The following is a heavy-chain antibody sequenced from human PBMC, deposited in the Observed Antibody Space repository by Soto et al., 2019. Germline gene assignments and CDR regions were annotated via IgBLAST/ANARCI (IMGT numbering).Heavy chain of an antibody. CDR2: ISYDGSNK. V-gene: IGHV3-30-3*01. CDR1: GFTFSSYA. CDR3: ARDEIRFSWAYGMDV. Sequence: LRLSCAASGFTFSSYAMHWVRQAPGKGLEWVAVISYDGSNKYYADSVKGRFTISRDNSKNTLYLQMNSLRAEDTAVYYCARDEIRFSWAYGMDVWGQGTTVTVSS. D-gene: IGHD3-3*01. J-gene: IGHJ6*02.